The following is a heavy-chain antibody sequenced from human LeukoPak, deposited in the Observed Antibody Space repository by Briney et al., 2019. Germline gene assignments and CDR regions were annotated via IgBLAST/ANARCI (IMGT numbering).Heavy chain of an antibody. CDR1: RFTFSSYG. CDR2: IRYDGSNK. D-gene: IGHD5/OR15-5a*01. CDR3: AKDRVYMGPDYFDY. V-gene: IGHV3-30*02. Sequence: GGSLRLSCAASRFTFSSYGMHWVRQAPGKGLEWVAFIRYDGSNKYYADSVKGRFTISRDNSKNTLYLQMNSLRAEDTAVYYCAKDRVYMGPDYFDYWGQGTLVTVSS. J-gene: IGHJ4*02.